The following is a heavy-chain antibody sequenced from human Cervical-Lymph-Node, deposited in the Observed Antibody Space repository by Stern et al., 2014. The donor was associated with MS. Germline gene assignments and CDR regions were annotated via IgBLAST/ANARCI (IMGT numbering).Heavy chain of an antibody. CDR3: ARVDDCSGRTCFSTSWFDP. D-gene: IGHD2-15*01. CDR1: GGSFNNYY. Sequence: QVQLQESGPGLVKPSETLSLTCTVSGGSFNNYYWSWIRQPPGKGLEWIGYIYKDGSTKYNPSLKRRVTISLHTSKKQFSLRLTSVTAADPAVYYCARVDDCSGRTCFSTSWFDPWGQGTLVTVSS. CDR2: IYKDGST. J-gene: IGHJ5*02. V-gene: IGHV4-59*01.